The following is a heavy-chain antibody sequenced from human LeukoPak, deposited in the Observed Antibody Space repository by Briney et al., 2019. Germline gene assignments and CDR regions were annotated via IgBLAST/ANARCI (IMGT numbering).Heavy chain of an antibody. V-gene: IGHV3-7*01. CDR3: AAWGLHNY. CDR1: GFAFSDYW. J-gene: IGHJ4*02. CDR2: INLGGSAK. Sequence: GGSLRLSCSASGFAFSDYWMNWVRQAQGKGPEWVANINLGGSAKLYVDSVKGRCTISTDNAKNSLYLQMNSLRVEDTAVYYCAAWGLHNYWGQGTLVTVSS. D-gene: IGHD7-27*01.